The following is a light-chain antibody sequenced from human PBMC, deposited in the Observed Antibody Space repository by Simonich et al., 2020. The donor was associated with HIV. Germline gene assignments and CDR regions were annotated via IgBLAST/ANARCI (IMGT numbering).Light chain of an antibody. J-gene: IGLJ2*01. V-gene: IGLV2-14*01. CDR2: DVS. CDR1: SSDVGGYNY. Sequence: QSALTQPASVSGSPGQSITISCTGTSSDVGGYNYVSWYQQHPGKAPKLMIYDVSKWPSGVPDRFSGSKSGNTASLTISGLQSEDEADYYCAAWDDSLNGVVFGGGTKLTVL. CDR3: AAWDDSLNGVV.